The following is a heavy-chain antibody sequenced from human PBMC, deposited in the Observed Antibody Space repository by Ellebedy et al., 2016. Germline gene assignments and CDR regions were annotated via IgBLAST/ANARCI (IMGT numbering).Heavy chain of an antibody. Sequence: ASVKVSCKASGYTSTNFDISWVRQAPRQGPEWIGWISTGNSNIKIYQKVQGRLPMTTDTSTATAYMELSGLTSDDTAVYFCARPHAFGDFYFDHWGQGSLVTVSS. CDR2: ISTGNSNI. D-gene: IGHD2-21*02. CDR1: GYTSTNFD. CDR3: ARPHAFGDFYFDH. V-gene: IGHV1-18*04. J-gene: IGHJ4*02.